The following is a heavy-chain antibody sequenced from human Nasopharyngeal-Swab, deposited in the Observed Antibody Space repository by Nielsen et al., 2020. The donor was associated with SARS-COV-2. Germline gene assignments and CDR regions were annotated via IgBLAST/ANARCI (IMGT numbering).Heavy chain of an antibody. J-gene: IGHJ4*02. CDR3: ASGSYADFDY. CDR2: ISGSGGST. CDR1: GFTFSSYA. Sequence: GESLKISCAASGFTFSSYAMSWVRQAPGKGLEWVSAISGSGGSTYYADSVKGRFTISRDNSKNTLYLQMNSLRAEDTAVYYCASGSYADFDYWGQGTLVTVPS. D-gene: IGHD1-26*01. V-gene: IGHV3-23*01.